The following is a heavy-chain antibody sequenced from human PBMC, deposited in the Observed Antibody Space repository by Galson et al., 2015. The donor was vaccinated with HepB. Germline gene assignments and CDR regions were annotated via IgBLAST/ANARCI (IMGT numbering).Heavy chain of an antibody. CDR3: AREAVSYSSSWYTSRY. V-gene: IGHV3-30-3*01. CDR2: ISYDGSNK. D-gene: IGHD6-13*01. Sequence: SLRLSCAASGFTFSSYAMHWVRQAPGKGLEWVAVISYDGSNKYYADSVKGRFTISRDNSKNTLYLQMNSLRAEDTAVYYCAREAVSYSSSWYTSRYWGQGTLVTVSS. CDR1: GFTFSSYA. J-gene: IGHJ4*02.